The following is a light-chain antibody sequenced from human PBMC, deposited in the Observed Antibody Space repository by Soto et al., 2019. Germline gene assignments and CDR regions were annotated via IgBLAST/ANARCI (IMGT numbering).Light chain of an antibody. CDR3: QQSFSFPAT. CDR1: QSISDS. Sequence: DIQMTQSPSSLSASVGDRVTITCRASQSISDSLNWYQHKSGTAPKLLIYAASSLQSGVPSRFSGGGSGTDFTLTISSLQPEDFVTYFCQQSFSFPATFGGGTKVEIK. CDR2: AAS. V-gene: IGKV1-39*01. J-gene: IGKJ4*01.